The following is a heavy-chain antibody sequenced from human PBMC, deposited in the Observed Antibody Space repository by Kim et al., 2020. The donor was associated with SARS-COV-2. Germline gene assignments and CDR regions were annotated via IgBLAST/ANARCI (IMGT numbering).Heavy chain of an antibody. Sequence: GGSLRLSCAASGFTFSSYSMNWVRQAPGKGLEWVSYISSSSSTIYYADSVKGRFTISRDNAKNSLYLQMNSLRAEDTAVYYCARAPRIVVGDYYYYYGMDVWGQGTTVTVSS. J-gene: IGHJ6*02. CDR1: GFTFSSYS. CDR2: ISSSSSTI. D-gene: IGHD2-15*01. CDR3: ARAPRIVVGDYYYYYGMDV. V-gene: IGHV3-48*04.